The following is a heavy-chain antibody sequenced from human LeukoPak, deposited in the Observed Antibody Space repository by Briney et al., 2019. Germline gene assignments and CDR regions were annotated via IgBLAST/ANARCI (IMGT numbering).Heavy chain of an antibody. CDR2: ISKSGTTI. Sequence: GGSLRLSCAVSGFTFTNYNMNWIRQAPGEGLEWVSYISKSGTTIYYADSVEGRFTISRDNAKNSLYLQMNSLRAEDTAVYYCAREKSTTPTAQFDYLGQGTLVRVSS. CDR1: GFTFTNYN. CDR3: AREKSTTPTAQFDY. V-gene: IGHV3-11*01. J-gene: IGHJ4*02. D-gene: IGHD1-1*01.